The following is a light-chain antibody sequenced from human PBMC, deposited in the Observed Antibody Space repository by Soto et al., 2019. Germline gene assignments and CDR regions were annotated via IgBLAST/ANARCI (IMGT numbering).Light chain of an antibody. CDR2: GNT. Sequence: QSVLTQPPSVSGAPGQRVTISCAGSSSNIGAGFDVHWYQQLPGTAPKLLIYGNTNRPSGVPDRFSGSKSGTSASLAITGLQAEDEADYSCQSYDSSLSGLWVFGGGTKPTVL. CDR3: QSYDSSLSGLWV. V-gene: IGLV1-40*01. J-gene: IGLJ3*02. CDR1: SSNIGAGFD.